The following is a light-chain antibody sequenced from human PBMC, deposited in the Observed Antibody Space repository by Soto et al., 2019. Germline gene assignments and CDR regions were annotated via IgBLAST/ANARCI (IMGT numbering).Light chain of an antibody. CDR1: PSVGTF. CDR2: SAS. CDR3: QRYGG. V-gene: IGKV3-20*01. J-gene: IGKJ1*01. Sequence: PGETATLSGSASPSVGTFFAWYQQKPGQAPRLLIYSASSRATGIPDRFSGSGSGTDFTLTISGLEAEDFAVYYCQRYGGFAQGTKVDIK.